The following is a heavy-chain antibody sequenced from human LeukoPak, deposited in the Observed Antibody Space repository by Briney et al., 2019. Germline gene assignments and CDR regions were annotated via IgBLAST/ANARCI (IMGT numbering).Heavy chain of an antibody. Sequence: PGGSLRLSCAASGFTFSSYAMHWVRQAPGKGLEWVAVISYDGRNKYYTDSVKGRFPISRDNSKNTLYLQMNSLRAEDTAVYYCAKDRRPTVSGGYFDLWGRGTLVIVSS. CDR1: GFTFSSYA. CDR2: ISYDGRNK. CDR3: AKDRRPTVSGGYFDL. V-gene: IGHV3-30*04. J-gene: IGHJ2*01. D-gene: IGHD3-10*01.